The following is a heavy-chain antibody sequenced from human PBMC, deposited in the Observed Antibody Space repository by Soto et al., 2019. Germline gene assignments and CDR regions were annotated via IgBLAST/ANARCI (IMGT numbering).Heavy chain of an antibody. D-gene: IGHD3-10*01. V-gene: IGHV4-34*01. Sequence: SETLSLTCAGYGGSFSGYYWRWIRQPPGKGLEGIGEINHSGSTNYNPSLKSRVPISVDTSTNQFSLKLSSVTAADTAVYYCARGLPVLLWFGELLRGFDPWGQGTLVTVS. CDR2: INHSGST. CDR3: ARGLPVLLWFGELLRGFDP. J-gene: IGHJ5*02. CDR1: GGSFSGYY.